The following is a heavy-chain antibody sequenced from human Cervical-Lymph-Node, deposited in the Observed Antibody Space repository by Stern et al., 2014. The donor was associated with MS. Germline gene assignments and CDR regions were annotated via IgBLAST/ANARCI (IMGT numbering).Heavy chain of an antibody. J-gene: IGHJ4*02. V-gene: IGHV3-33*01. Sequence: VQLVQSGGGVVQPGRSLTLSCAASGFTFSSFGMHWVRQAPGKGLEWVAVVWYDGSKTFYVDSVKGRFIISSDNSNNTVYLQMNSLRVDDTAVYYCARGGRFFSIDYWGQGTLVTVSS. D-gene: IGHD3-3*01. CDR2: VWYDGSKT. CDR1: GFTFSSFG. CDR3: ARGGRFFSIDY.